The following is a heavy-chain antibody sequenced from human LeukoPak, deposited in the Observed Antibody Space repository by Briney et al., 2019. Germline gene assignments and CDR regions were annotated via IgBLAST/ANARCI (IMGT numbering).Heavy chain of an antibody. Sequence: GGASGVFWAGFGIQLCRYMMRLVRQAAGKRLEWVSSIISSNNYIYYADSMKGRFTISRDNAKNSLYLQMNSLRAEDTAVYYCAKDHYDILTGPWGAFDIWGQGTMVAVSS. CDR3: AKDHYDILTGPWGAFDI. CDR2: IISSNNYI. V-gene: IGHV3-21*04. CDR1: GIQLCRYM. J-gene: IGHJ3*02. D-gene: IGHD3-9*01.